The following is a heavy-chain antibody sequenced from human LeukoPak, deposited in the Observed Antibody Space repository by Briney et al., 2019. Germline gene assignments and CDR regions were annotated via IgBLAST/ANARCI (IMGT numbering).Heavy chain of an antibody. V-gene: IGHV4-34*01. CDR1: GGSFSGYS. CDR3: ARGQGDIVVVPAAIAGGYYYYYMDV. Sequence: SETLSLTCAVYGGSFSGYSWSWIRQAPGKGLEWIGEINHSGSTNYNPSLKSRVTISVDTSKNQFSLKLSSVTAADTAVYYCARGQGDIVVVPAAIAGGYYYYYMDVWGKGTTVTVSS. J-gene: IGHJ6*03. D-gene: IGHD2-2*01. CDR2: INHSGST.